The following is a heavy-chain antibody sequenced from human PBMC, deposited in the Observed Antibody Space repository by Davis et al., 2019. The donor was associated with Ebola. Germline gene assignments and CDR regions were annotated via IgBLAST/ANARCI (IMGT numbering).Heavy chain of an antibody. CDR3: ARGRGWLRCIDP. J-gene: IGHJ5*02. Sequence: SETLSLTCTVSGGSISSSSYYWSWIRQPPGKGLEWIGEINHSGSTNYNPSLKSRVTISVDTSKNQFSLKLSSVTAADTAVYYCARGRGWLRCIDPWGQGTLVTVSS. V-gene: IGHV4-39*07. CDR2: INHSGST. CDR1: GGSISSSSYY. D-gene: IGHD5-12*01.